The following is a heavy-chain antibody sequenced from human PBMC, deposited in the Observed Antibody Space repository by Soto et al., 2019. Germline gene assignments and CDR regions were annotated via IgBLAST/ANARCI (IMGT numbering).Heavy chain of an antibody. Sequence: ASVKVSCKTSGYSFTSLDINWVRQAPGQGPEWMGWMNPSRGKTGYAQKFQDRVIMTRGTSTSTAYMELRSLRYEDTAVYYCGRGVRAGIDHWGQGTLVTVPQ. CDR3: GRGVRAGIDH. J-gene: IGHJ4*02. V-gene: IGHV1-8*01. CDR2: MNPSRGKT. CDR1: GYSFTSLD. D-gene: IGHD6-13*01.